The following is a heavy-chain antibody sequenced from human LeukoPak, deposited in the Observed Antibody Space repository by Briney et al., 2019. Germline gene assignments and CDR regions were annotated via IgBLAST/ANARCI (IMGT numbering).Heavy chain of an antibody. V-gene: IGHV3-48*01. CDR3: ARAYDFWSGYYPTYFDY. J-gene: IGHJ4*02. CDR1: GFTFSSYE. Sequence: PGGSLRLSCAASGFTFSSYEMNWVRQAPGKGLEWVSYISSSSSSIYYADSVKGRFTISRDNARNSLYLQMNSLRAEDTAVYYCARAYDFWSGYYPTYFDYWGQGTLVTVSS. D-gene: IGHD3-3*01. CDR2: ISSSSSSI.